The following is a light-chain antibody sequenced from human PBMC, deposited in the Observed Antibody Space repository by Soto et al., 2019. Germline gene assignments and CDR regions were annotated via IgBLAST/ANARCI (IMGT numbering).Light chain of an antibody. CDR2: EVT. CDR3: SSYTTSNTWV. CDR1: SSDVGGYNY. V-gene: IGLV2-14*01. J-gene: IGLJ3*02. Sequence: QSVLTQPASVSGSPGQSITISCTGTSSDVGGYNYVSWYQHHPGRAPKLMIYEVTNRPSGFSNRFSGSKSGNTASLTISGLQAEDEADYYCSSYTTSNTWVFGGGTKVTVL.